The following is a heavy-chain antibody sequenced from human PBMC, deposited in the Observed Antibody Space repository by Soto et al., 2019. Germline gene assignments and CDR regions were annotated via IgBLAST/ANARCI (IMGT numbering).Heavy chain of an antibody. D-gene: IGHD2-21*02. V-gene: IGHV4-31*03. CDR3: AREEGAVTAGGYYYYYGLDV. J-gene: IGHJ6*02. CDR1: GGSISSGGYY. CDR2: IYYSGST. Sequence: QVQLQESGPGLVKPSQTLSLTCTVSGGSISSGGYYWSWIRQHPGKGLEWIGYIYYSGSTYYNPSLKSRVTISVDTSNNQFSLKLTSVTAADTDVYYCAREEGAVTAGGYYYYYGLDVWGQGTTVTVSS.